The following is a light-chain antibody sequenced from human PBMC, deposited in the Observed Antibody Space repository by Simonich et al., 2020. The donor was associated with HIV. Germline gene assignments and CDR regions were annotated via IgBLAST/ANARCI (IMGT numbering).Light chain of an antibody. J-gene: IGLJ3*02. V-gene: IGLV3-25*03. CDR3: QSADNSGTYRV. CDR2: KDS. Sequence: SYELTQPPSVSVSPGQTARITCSGNALPNQYAYWFQQKPGQAPILFICKDSERPSGIPERFSGSRSGTSVTLTIRGVQAEDEADYYCQSADNSGTYRVFGGGTKLTVL. CDR1: ALPNQY.